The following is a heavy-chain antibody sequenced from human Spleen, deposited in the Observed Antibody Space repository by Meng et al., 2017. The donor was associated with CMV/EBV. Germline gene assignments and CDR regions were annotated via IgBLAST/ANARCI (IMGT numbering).Heavy chain of an antibody. J-gene: IGHJ2*01. CDR2: ISGTGIST. CDR3: AKQTTTVVTRWYFDL. D-gene: IGHD4-23*01. CDR1: GFTFSSYA. V-gene: IGHV3-23*01. Sequence: GFTFSSYAVSWVRQAPGKGLEWVSSISGTGISTYYADSVKGRFTISRDSSKNTLYLQMNSLRAEDTAVYYCAKQTTTVVTRWYFDLWGRGTLVTVSS.